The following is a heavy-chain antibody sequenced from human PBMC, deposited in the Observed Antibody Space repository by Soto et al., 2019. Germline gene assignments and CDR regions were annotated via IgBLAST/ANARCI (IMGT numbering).Heavy chain of an antibody. CDR2: ISHDGSNK. J-gene: IGHJ6*02. CDR1: GFTFSSYG. Sequence: QVQLVESGGDVVQPGRSLRLSCAASGFTFSSYGMHWVRQAPGKGLEWVAVISHDGSNKYYADSVKGRFTISRDNSKNTLYLQMNSLRAEDTAVYYCAKDTAARQYYYYGMDVWGQGTTVTVSS. V-gene: IGHV3-30*18. CDR3: AKDTAARQYYYYGMDV. D-gene: IGHD6-6*01.